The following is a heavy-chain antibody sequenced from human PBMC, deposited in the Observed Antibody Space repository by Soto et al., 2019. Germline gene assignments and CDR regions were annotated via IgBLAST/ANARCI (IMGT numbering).Heavy chain of an antibody. V-gene: IGHV5-51*01. J-gene: IGHJ4*02. CDR3: ARGDSSDYSTATPADY. CDR2: IYPSDSDT. CDR1: GYSFANYW. Sequence: PGESLKISCSGSGYSFANYWIGWVRQMPEKGLEWMGIIYPSDSDTRYSPSFQGQVTISADKSINTAYLQWNSLKASDTAMYFCARGDSSDYSTATPADYWGQGTLVTVSS. D-gene: IGHD3-22*01.